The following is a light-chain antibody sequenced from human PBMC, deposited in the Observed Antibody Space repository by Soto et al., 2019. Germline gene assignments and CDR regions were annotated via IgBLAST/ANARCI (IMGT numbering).Light chain of an antibody. CDR1: SSDVGGYDY. J-gene: IGLJ1*01. CDR2: DVT. Sequence: QSALTQPPSVSWSPGRSVTISCTGTSSDVGGYDYVSWYQQHPGKAPKLLIYDVTKRPSGVPDRFSGSKSGNTASLTISGLQAEDEADFFRCSYGGSFPYVFGTGTKVTVL. V-gene: IGLV2-11*01. CDR3: CSYGGSFPYV.